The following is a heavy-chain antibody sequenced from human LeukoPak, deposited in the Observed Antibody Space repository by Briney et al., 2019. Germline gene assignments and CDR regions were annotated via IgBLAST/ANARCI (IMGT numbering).Heavy chain of an antibody. J-gene: IGHJ4*02. CDR1: GFTFSDYY. V-gene: IGHV3-11*01. D-gene: IGHD3-9*01. CDR2: ISSSGSTI. Sequence: GGSLRLSCAASGFTFSDYYMSWIRQAPGQGLGWVSYISSSGSTIYYADSVKGRFTISRDNAKNTLYLQMNSLRAEDTAVYYCARGDYDMLTGYYKDIDYWGQGTLVTVSS. CDR3: ARGDYDMLTGYYKDIDY.